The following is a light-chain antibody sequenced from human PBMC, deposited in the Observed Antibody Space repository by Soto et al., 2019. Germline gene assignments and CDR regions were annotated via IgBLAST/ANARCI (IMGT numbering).Light chain of an antibody. CDR3: QSYDASNHVV. CDR1: SGSVATNY. J-gene: IGLJ2*01. CDR2: EDN. V-gene: IGLV6-57*02. Sequence: NFMLTQPHSVSESPGKTVTISCTGSSGSVATNYVQWYQQRPGSAPTTVIYEDNQRPSGVPDRFSGSIDRSSNSASLTISGLKTEDDADYYCQSYDASNHVVFGGGTKLTVL.